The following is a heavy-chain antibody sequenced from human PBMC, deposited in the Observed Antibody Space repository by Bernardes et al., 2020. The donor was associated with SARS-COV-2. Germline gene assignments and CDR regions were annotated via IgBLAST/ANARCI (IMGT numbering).Heavy chain of an antibody. CDR1: GGSISSYY. Sequence: SETLSLTCTVSGGSISSYYWSWIRQPPGKGLEWIGYIYYSGSTNYKSSLKSRVTISVDTSKNQFSLKLSSVTAADTAVYYCARGFDYWGQGTLVTVSS. CDR3: ARGFDY. CDR2: IYYSGST. J-gene: IGHJ4*02. V-gene: IGHV4-59*01.